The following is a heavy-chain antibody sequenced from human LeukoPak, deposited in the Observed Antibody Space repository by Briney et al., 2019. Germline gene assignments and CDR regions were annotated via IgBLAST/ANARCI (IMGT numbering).Heavy chain of an antibody. CDR3: TRQGRY. CDR2: LYPADSRT. J-gene: IGHJ4*02. CDR1: GYSFTSYW. Sequence: GESLKISCNASGYSFTSYWIGWVRQMPGKGLEWMGVLYPADSRTTYSPSFQGQVTITADKSISTAYLQWSSLKASDTAMYYCTRQGRYWGQGTLVTVSS. V-gene: IGHV5-51*01.